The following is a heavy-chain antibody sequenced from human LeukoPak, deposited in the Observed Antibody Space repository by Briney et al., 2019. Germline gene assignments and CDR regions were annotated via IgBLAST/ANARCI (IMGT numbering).Heavy chain of an antibody. D-gene: IGHD1-26*01. J-gene: IGHJ4*02. Sequence: QPGGSLRLSCAASGFTFDDYAMHWVRQAPGKGLEWVSGISWNSGSIGYADSVKGRFTISRDNAKNSLYLQMNSLRAEDMALYYCAKDIGYTGGSGSYWGGAFDYWGQGTLVTVSS. V-gene: IGHV3-9*03. CDR1: GFTFDDYA. CDR2: ISWNSGSI. CDR3: AKDIGYTGGSGSYWGGAFDY.